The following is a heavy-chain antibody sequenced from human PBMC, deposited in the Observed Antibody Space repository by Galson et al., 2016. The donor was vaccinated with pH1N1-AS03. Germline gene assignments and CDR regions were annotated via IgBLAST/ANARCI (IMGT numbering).Heavy chain of an antibody. J-gene: IGHJ6*03. V-gene: IGHV4-39*01. CDR3: AGYEMTYSNGWYYLDV. CDR1: GASITSRPYY. Sequence: ETLSLTCTVSGASITSRPYYWGWIRQPPGKGLEWIASVSYSWTTFYKSSLKRRATISVDTSENEFALRLTTVTAADTAVYYCAGYEMTYSNGWYYLDVWGKGTMVTVS. D-gene: IGHD6-19*01. CDR2: VSYSWTT.